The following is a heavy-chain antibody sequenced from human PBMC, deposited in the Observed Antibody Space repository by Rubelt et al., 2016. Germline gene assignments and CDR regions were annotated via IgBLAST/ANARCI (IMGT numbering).Heavy chain of an antibody. CDR1: GGSFSGYY. CDR2: IKHSGST. D-gene: IGHD3-22*01. CDR3: ARGKEGLGVTMMDY. V-gene: IGHV4-34*01. J-gene: IGHJ4*02. Sequence: QVQLQQWGAGLLKPSETLSLTCAVYGGSFSGYYWSWIRQPPGKGLEWIGEIKHSGSTNYNPSLKSRVTISVDTSKNQFSLKLSSVTAADTAVYYCARGKEGLGVTMMDYWGQGTLVTVSS.